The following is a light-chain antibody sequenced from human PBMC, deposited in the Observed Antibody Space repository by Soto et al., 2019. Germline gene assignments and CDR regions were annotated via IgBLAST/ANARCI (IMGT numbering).Light chain of an antibody. V-gene: IGLV2-8*01. Sequence: QSALTQPPSASGSPGQSVTISCTGTSSDVGGYNYVSWYQQHPGKVPKLMVYEVNNRPSGVPDRFSGSKSGNTASLTVSGLQAEDEADYYCTSYAGGNHVFGTGTKVTVL. CDR3: TSYAGGNHV. CDR1: SSDVGGYNY. CDR2: EVN. J-gene: IGLJ1*01.